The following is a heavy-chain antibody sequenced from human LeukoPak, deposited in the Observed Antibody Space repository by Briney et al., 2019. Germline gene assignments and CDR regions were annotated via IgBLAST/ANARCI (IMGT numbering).Heavy chain of an antibody. J-gene: IGHJ4*02. V-gene: IGHV3-21*01. CDR1: GFTFSSYS. Sequence: PGGSLRLSCAASGFTFSSYSMNWVRQAPGKGLEWVSSISSSSSYIYYADSVKGRFTISRDNAKNSLYLQMNSLRAEDTAVYYCAKEFLPLSSLGELSLLDWGQGTLVTVSS. D-gene: IGHD3-16*02. CDR2: ISSSSSYI. CDR3: AKEFLPLSSLGELSLLD.